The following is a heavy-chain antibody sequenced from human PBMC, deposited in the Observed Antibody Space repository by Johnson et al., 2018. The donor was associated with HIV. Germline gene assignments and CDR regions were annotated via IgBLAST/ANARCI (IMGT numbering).Heavy chain of an antibody. Sequence: QVQLVESGGGVVQPGGSLRLSCAASGFTFSSYGMHWVRQAPGKGLEWVAFIRYDGSNKYCADSVKGRFTISRDNSKNTLYLQMNSLRAEDTAVYYCAKWTRDGYNYVHAFDIWGQGTMVTVSS. CDR3: AKWTRDGYNYVHAFDI. J-gene: IGHJ3*02. D-gene: IGHD5-24*01. V-gene: IGHV3-30*02. CDR1: GFTFSSYG. CDR2: IRYDGSNK.